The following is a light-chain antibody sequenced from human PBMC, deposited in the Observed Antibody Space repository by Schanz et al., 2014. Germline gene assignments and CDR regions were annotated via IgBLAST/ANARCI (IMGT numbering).Light chain of an antibody. Sequence: EIVLTQSPGTLSLSPGERATLSCRASQTVGSNHLAWYQLKPGQAPRFLMYGVSTRATGIPSRFSGSGSGTDFSLTISRLEPEDFAVYYCQQYGISRFTFGPGTKVDIK. V-gene: IGKV3-20*01. CDR1: QTVGSNH. CDR3: QQYGISRFT. J-gene: IGKJ3*01. CDR2: GVS.